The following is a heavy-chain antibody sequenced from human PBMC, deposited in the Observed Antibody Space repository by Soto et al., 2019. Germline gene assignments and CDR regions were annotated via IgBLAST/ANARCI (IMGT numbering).Heavy chain of an antibody. Sequence: GGSLRLSCAASGFIFTDFGMSWVRRAPGKGLEWVSSINWNGDTTGYADSVKGRFTISRDNAKNSLYLQMNSLTADDTAVCHCARDLGGFLASGNYYTNGILNRGQGGLVTVSS. CDR2: INWNGDTT. J-gene: IGHJ4*02. CDR1: GFIFTDFG. CDR3: ARDLGGFLASGNYYTNGILN. V-gene: IGHV3-20*01. D-gene: IGHD3-10*01.